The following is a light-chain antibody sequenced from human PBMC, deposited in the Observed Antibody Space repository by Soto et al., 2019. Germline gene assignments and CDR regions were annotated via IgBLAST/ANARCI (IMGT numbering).Light chain of an antibody. Sequence: EIVLTQSPGTLSLSPGERATLSCRASQSVSSSFLAWYQQKPGQAPSLLIYGASSRATGIPDRFSGSGSGTDVTLTISRLEPEDFAVYYCQQYDNSPWTFGQGTKVEIK. CDR2: GAS. CDR3: QQYDNSPWT. CDR1: QSVSSSF. V-gene: IGKV3-20*01. J-gene: IGKJ1*01.